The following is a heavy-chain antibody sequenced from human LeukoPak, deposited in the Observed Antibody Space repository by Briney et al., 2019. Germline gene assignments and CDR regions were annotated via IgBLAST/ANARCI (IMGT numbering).Heavy chain of an antibody. CDR2: INHSGST. V-gene: IGHV4-34*01. Sequence: SETLSLTCAVCGGSVSGYYWSWIRQPPGKGLEWIGEINHSGSTNYNPSLKSRVTISVDTSKNQFSLKLSSVTAADTAVYYCARRGDFWSGYPLDYWGQGTLVTVSS. J-gene: IGHJ4*02. CDR3: ARRGDFWSGYPLDY. D-gene: IGHD3-3*01. CDR1: GGSVSGYY.